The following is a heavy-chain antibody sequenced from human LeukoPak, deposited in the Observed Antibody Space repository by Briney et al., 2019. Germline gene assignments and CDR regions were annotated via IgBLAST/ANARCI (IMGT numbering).Heavy chain of an antibody. CDR3: ARDMKGTVTVIYWFDP. D-gene: IGHD2-21*02. Sequence: ASVKVSCKASGYTFTSYDINWVRQATGQGLEWMGWMNPNSGNTGYAQKFQGRVTMTRDTSISTAYMELSRLRSDDTAVYYCARDMKGTVTVIYWFDPWGQGTLVTVSS. CDR1: GYTFTSYD. CDR2: MNPNSGNT. J-gene: IGHJ5*02. V-gene: IGHV1-8*01.